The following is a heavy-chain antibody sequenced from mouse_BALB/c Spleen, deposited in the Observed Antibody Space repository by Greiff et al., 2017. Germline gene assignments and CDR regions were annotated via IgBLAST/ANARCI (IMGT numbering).Heavy chain of an antibody. CDR1: GFTFSSYY. J-gene: IGHJ4*01. V-gene: IGHV5-6-2*01. CDR3: ARHKGYYAMDY. D-gene: IGHD1-3*01. Sequence: EVKLVESGGGLVKLGGSLKLSCAASGFTFSSYYMSWVRQTPEKRLELVAAINSNGGSTYYPDTVKGRFTISRDNAKNTLYLQMSSLKSEDTALYYCARHKGYYAMDYWGQGTSVTVSS. CDR2: INSNGGST.